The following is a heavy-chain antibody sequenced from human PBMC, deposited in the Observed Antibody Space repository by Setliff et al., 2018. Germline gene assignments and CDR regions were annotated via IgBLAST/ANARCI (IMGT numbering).Heavy chain of an antibody. D-gene: IGHD6-13*01. CDR3: AANPGIAAGGDFDC. V-gene: IGHV4-34*01. CDR2: INHSGNT. Sequence: NPSETLSLTCAVYGGSFSGYYWSWIRQPPGKGLEWIGEINHSGNTNYNPSLKSRVTISVDTSKNQLSLKLSSVTAADTAVYYCAANPGIAAGGDFDCWGQGTLVTVSS. J-gene: IGHJ4*02. CDR1: GGSFSGYY.